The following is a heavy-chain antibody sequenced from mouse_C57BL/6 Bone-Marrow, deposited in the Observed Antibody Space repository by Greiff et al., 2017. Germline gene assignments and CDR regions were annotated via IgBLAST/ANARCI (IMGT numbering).Heavy chain of an antibody. V-gene: IGHV1-52*01. CDR1: GYTFTSYW. CDR2: IDPSDSET. Sequence: VQLQQPGAELVRPGSSVKLSCKASGYTFTSYWLHWVKQRPIQGLEWIGNIDPSDSETHYNQKFKDKATLTVHKSSSTAYMQLSSLASEDSAVYYCARKGYFDVWGTGTTVTVSS. CDR3: ARKGYFDV. J-gene: IGHJ1*03.